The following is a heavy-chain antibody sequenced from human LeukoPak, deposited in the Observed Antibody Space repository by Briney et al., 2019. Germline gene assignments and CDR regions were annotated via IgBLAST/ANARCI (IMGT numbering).Heavy chain of an antibody. V-gene: IGHV4-34*01. CDR2: MNHSGST. CDR1: GWSFSGYY. J-gene: IGHJ4*02. D-gene: IGHD6-19*01. CDR3: ATSRYSSIPFEY. Sequence: SETLSLTCAVYGWSFSGYYWSWIRQPPGQGLEWVGEMNHSGSTNYNPSLKSRATISVDTSKNHFSLKLSPVTAADTAVYYCATSRYSSIPFEYWGQGT.